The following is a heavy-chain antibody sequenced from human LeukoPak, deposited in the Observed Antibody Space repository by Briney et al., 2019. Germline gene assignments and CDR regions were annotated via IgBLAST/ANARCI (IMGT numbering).Heavy chain of an antibody. V-gene: IGHV1-46*03. CDR3: ARDSGYSYGTGYFQH. Sequence: GASVKVSCKASGYTFTSYYMHWVRQPPGQGLEWMGIINPSGGSTSYAQKFQGRVTMTRDTSTSTVYMELSSLRSEDTAVYYCARDSGYSYGTGYFQHWGQGTLVTVSS. CDR1: GYTFTSYY. J-gene: IGHJ1*01. CDR2: INPSGGST. D-gene: IGHD5-18*01.